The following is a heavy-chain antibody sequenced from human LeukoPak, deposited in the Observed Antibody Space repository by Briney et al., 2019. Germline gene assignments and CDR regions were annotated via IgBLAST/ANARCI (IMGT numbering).Heavy chain of an antibody. D-gene: IGHD6-13*01. J-gene: IGHJ5*02. CDR1: GGSISSSDYY. V-gene: IGHV4-39*07. Sequence: PSETLSLTCSVSGGSISSSDYYWGWIRQPPRKGLEWIGTMFYNGATKSNPSLSSRVTISVDTSKNQFSLKLSSVTAADTAVYYCARFFPSYKQQLVRGWFDPWGQGTLVTVSS. CDR2: MFYNGAT. CDR3: ARFFPSYKQQLVRGWFDP.